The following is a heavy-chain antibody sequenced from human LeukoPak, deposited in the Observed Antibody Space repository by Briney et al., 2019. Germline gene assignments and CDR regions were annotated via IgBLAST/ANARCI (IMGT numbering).Heavy chain of an antibody. V-gene: IGHV3-7*01. CDR3: ARNPVRAYCSSTSCYTVGFFDY. Sequence: PGGSLRLSCAASGFTFSSYWMSWVRQAPGKGLEWVASIKQDGSEKYYVDSVKGRFTISRDNAKNSLYLQMNSLRAEDTAVYYCARNPVRAYCSSTSCYTVGFFDYWGQGTLVTVSS. D-gene: IGHD2-2*02. CDR1: GFTFSSYW. J-gene: IGHJ4*02. CDR2: IKQDGSEK.